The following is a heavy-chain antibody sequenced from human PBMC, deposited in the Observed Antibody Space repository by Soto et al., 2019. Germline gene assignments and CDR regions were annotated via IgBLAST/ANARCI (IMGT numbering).Heavy chain of an antibody. CDR1: GGSISSSNW. Sequence: SETLSLTCAVSGGSISSSNWWSWVRQPPGKGLEWIGEIYHSGSTNYNPSLKSRVTISVDKSKNQFSLKLSSVTAADTAVYYCARAAYGSGSYYYYYGMDVWGQGTTVTVSS. CDR2: IYHSGST. J-gene: IGHJ6*02. D-gene: IGHD3-10*01. CDR3: ARAAYGSGSYYYYYGMDV. V-gene: IGHV4-4*02.